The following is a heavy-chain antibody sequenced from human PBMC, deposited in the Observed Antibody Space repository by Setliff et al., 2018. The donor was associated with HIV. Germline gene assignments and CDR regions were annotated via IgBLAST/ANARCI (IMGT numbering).Heavy chain of an antibody. CDR3: ARDPGWIQTFDY. CDR1: GFTFSSYW. D-gene: IGHD5-18*01. J-gene: IGHJ4*02. V-gene: IGHV3-7*03. Sequence: PSETLSLSCAASGFTFSSYWMSWVRQAPGKGLEWVANIKQDGSEKYYVDSVKGRFTISRDNAKNSLYLQMNSLRAEDTAVYYCARDPGWIQTFDYWGQGTLVTVSS. CDR2: IKQDGSEK.